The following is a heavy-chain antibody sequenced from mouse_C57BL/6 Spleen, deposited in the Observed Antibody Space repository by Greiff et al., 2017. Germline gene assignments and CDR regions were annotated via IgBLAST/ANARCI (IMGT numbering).Heavy chain of an antibody. CDR3: ARGGSNFDY. D-gene: IGHD5-1*01. Sequence: VQLQQSGPELVKPGASVKISCKASGYTFTDYYMNWVKQSHGKSLEWIGDINPNNGGTSYNQKFKGKATLTVDKSSSTAYMELRSLTSEVSAVYYCARGGSNFDYWGQGTTPTVSS. J-gene: IGHJ2*01. CDR1: GYTFTDYY. CDR2: INPNNGGT. V-gene: IGHV1-26*01.